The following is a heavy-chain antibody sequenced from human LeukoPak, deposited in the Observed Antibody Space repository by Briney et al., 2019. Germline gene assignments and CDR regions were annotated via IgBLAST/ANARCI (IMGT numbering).Heavy chain of an antibody. CDR1: GGSISSHY. CDR2: IYYSGST. D-gene: IGHD1-26*01. V-gene: IGHV4-59*08. Sequence: SETLSLTCTVSGGSISSHYWSWIRQPPGKGLEWIGYIYYSGSTNYNPSLKSRVTISVDTSKNLFSLKLSSVTAADTAVYYCARRQATTSYAFDIWGQGTMVTVSS. CDR3: ARRQATTSYAFDI. J-gene: IGHJ3*02.